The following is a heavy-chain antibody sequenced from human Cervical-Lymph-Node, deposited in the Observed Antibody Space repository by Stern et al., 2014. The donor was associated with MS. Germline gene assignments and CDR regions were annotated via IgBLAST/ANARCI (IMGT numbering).Heavy chain of an antibody. D-gene: IGHD1-1*01. CDR3: ARDTSSPERSDW. Sequence: EVPLGESGGGVIQPGASLRLSCTASGFTVSRDYMTWVRQAPGKGLEWVSLITNVGSTFYTDSVKGRFPISRDDSKNTVYLHMTSLRAEDTAMYYCARDTSSPERSDWWGQGTLVTVSS. CDR2: ITNVGST. CDR1: GFTVSRDY. V-gene: IGHV3-53*01. J-gene: IGHJ4*02.